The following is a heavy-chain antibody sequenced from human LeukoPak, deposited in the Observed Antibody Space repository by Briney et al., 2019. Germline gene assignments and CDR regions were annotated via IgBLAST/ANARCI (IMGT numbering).Heavy chain of an antibody. J-gene: IGHJ4*02. CDR1: GYTFSNYD. V-gene: IGHV1-8*01. CDR2: MNPNSGNT. D-gene: IGHD6-13*01. CDR3: ARGVKGQQLGY. Sequence: ASVKVSCKASGYTFSNYDIIWVRQATGQGLEWMGWMNPNSGNTGYTQNFQGRVTMTRNTSISTAYMDLSSLRSEDTAVYYCARGVKGQQLGYWGQGTLVTVS.